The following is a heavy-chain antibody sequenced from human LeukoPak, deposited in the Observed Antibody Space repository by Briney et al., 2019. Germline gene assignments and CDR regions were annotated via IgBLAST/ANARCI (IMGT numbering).Heavy chain of an antibody. CDR3: ARSRYSYAHLDAFDI. CDR2: IYYSGST. J-gene: IGHJ3*02. CDR1: GGSISSYY. V-gene: IGHV4-59*01. Sequence: SDTLSLTCTVSGGSISSYYWSWIRQPPGKGLEWIGYIYYSGSTNYNPSLKSRVTISVDTSKNQFSLKLSSVTAADTAVYYCARSRYSYAHLDAFDIWGQGTMVTVSS. D-gene: IGHD5-18*01.